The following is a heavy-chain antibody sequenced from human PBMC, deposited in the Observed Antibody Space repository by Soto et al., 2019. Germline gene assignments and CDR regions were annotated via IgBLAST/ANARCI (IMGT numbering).Heavy chain of an antibody. CDR3: ARTVGWLDP. CDR2: TYYRSKWYK. Sequence: QTRSLTCAISGDSVSSNSAACNLIRQSPSRGLEWLGRTYYRSKWYKEYAASVRSRITINPDTSKNHFSLQLNSVSPEDTAVYYCARTVGWLDPWGQGTQVTVSS. D-gene: IGHD2-15*01. CDR1: GDSVSSNSAA. V-gene: IGHV6-1*01. J-gene: IGHJ5*02.